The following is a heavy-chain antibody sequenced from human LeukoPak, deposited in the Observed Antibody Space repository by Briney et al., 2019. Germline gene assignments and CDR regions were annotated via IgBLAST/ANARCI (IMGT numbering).Heavy chain of an antibody. J-gene: IGHJ4*02. Sequence: GGSLRLSCAAPGFTFNNYAMSWVRQAPGKGLEWVSAISGSGGSTYYADSVKGRFTISRDNSKNTLYLQMNSLRAEDTAVYYCAKVSLSQLELPPDWGQGTLVTVSS. D-gene: IGHD1-7*01. CDR1: GFTFNNYA. CDR2: ISGSGGST. CDR3: AKVSLSQLELPPD. V-gene: IGHV3-23*01.